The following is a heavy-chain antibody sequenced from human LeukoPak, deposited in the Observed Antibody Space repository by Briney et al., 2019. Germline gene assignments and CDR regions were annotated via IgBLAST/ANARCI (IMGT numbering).Heavy chain of an antibody. CDR1: GFTFSSYA. Sequence: GGSLRLSCSASGFTFSSYAMHWVRQAPGKGLEWVAVIWFDGSQKYHADSVKGRFTISGDDSKNTLYLQMDNLRAEDTAVYYCATEGGHLTHLSFWGRGTLLTVSS. V-gene: IGHV3-33*08. CDR3: ATEGGHLTHLSF. J-gene: IGHJ1*01. CDR2: IWFDGSQK. D-gene: IGHD2-15*01.